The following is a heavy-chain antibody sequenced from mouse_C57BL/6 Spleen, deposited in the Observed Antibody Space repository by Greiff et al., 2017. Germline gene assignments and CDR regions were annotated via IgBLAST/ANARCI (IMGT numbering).Heavy chain of an antibody. CDR2: IDPSDSYT. CDR3: ARGNYYDYSFDY. J-gene: IGHJ2*01. D-gene: IGHD2-4*01. V-gene: IGHV1-69*01. Sequence: QVQLKQPGAELVMPGASVKLSCKASGYTFTSYWMHWVKQRPGQGLEWIGEIDPSDSYTNYNQKFKGKSTLTVDKSSSTAYMQLSSLTSEDSAVYYCARGNYYDYSFDYWGQGTTLTVSS. CDR1: GYTFTSYW.